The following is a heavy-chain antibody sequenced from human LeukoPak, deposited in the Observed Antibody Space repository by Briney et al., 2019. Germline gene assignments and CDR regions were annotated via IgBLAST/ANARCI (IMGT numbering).Heavy chain of an antibody. V-gene: IGHV3-33*06. Sequence: GGSLRLSCAASGFTFSDSGMYWVRQSPGKGLEGVALIWYDESNKYYADSVNGRFTISRDNSKNTLYLQMSSLRAEDTAVYYCAKGRWVQPAGYLDFSGQGTLVTVSA. CDR1: GFTFSDSG. D-gene: IGHD5-24*01. CDR2: IWYDESNK. J-gene: IGHJ4*02. CDR3: AKGRWVQPAGYLDF.